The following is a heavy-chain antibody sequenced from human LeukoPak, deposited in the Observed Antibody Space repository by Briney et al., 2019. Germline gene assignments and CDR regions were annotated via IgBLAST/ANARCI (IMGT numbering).Heavy chain of an antibody. CDR2: IYYSGST. D-gene: IGHD5-12*01. CDR3: ARGGSIVALFDY. CDR1: GGSISSSSYY. J-gene: IGHJ4*02. V-gene: IGHV4-39*07. Sequence: SETLSLTCTVSGGSISSSSYYWGWIRQPPGKGLEWIGSIYYSGSTYYNPSLKSRVTISVDTSKNQFSLKLSPVTAADTAVYYCARGGSIVALFDYWGQGTLVTVSS.